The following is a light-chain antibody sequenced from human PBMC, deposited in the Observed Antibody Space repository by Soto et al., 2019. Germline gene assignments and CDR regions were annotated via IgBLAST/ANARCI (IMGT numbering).Light chain of an antibody. Sequence: QSALTQPRSVSGSPGQSVTFSCTGTSSDVGRYDYVSWYQQHPGKAPKLILYDVSKRPSGVPDRFSGSKSGNTASLIISGLQPEDEADYYCSSFAGTYYVFGTGTQLTVL. J-gene: IGLJ1*01. CDR3: SSFAGTYYV. CDR2: DVS. V-gene: IGLV2-11*01. CDR1: SSDVGRYDY.